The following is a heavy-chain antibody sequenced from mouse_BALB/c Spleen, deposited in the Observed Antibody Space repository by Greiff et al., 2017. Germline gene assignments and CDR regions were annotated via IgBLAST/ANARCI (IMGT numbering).Heavy chain of an antibody. CDR2: ISSGGST. D-gene: IGHD1-1*01. J-gene: IGHJ4*01. Sequence: EVQGVESGGGLVKPGGSLKLSCAASGFTFSSYAMSWVRQTPEKRLEWVASISSGGSTYYPDSVKGRFTISRDNARNILYLQMSSLRSEDTAMYYCARDYYGSSYGDYYAMDYWGQGTSVTVSS. V-gene: IGHV5-6-5*01. CDR1: GFTFSSYA. CDR3: ARDYYGSSYGDYYAMDY.